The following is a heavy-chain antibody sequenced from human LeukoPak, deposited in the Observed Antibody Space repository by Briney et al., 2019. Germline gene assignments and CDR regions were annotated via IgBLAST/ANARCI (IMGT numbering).Heavy chain of an antibody. CDR1: GGSISGHY. D-gene: IGHD3-10*01. J-gene: IGHJ4*02. V-gene: IGHV4-59*11. Sequence: SETLSLTCTVSGGSISGHYWTWIRQPPGKGLEWIGQIHYSGRPDYNPPLKSRVTISVDTSKNQLSLKLSSVTAADTAVYYCARGGRITMVRGVIYFDYWGQGTLVTVSS. CDR3: ARGGRITMVRGVIYFDY. CDR2: IHYSGRP.